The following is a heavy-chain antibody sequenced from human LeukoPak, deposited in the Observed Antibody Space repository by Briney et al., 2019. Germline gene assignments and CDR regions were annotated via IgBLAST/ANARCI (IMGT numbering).Heavy chain of an antibody. CDR1: GGSISSYY. CDR3: ARDAYYYGSGSYPFDY. CDR2: IYTSGST. J-gene: IGHJ4*02. D-gene: IGHD3-10*01. Sequence: SETLSLTCTVSGGSISSYYWSWIRQPAGKGLEWIGRIYTSGSTNYNPSLKSRVTMSVDTSKNQFSLKLSSVTAADTAVYYCARDAYYYGSGSYPFDYWGQGTLVTVSS. V-gene: IGHV4-4*07.